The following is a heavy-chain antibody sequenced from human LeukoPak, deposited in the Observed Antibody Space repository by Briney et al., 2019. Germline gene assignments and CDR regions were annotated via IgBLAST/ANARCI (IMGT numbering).Heavy chain of an antibody. CDR2: ILASGSPT. J-gene: IGHJ4*02. Sequence: PGGSLRLSCAASGFNFNSYTMNWVRQAPGKGLQWVANILASGSPTYYADSVKGRFTISRDNSKNTLYLQMSSLRAEDTALYYCAKQRAGSVWFTLDYWGPGTLVTVSS. V-gene: IGHV3-23*05. D-gene: IGHD6-19*01. CDR3: AKQRAGSVWFTLDY. CDR1: GFNFNSYT.